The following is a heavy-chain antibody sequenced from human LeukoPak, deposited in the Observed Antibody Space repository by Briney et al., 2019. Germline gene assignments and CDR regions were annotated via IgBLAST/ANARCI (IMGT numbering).Heavy chain of an antibody. CDR2: INGDGSST. D-gene: IGHD6-19*01. Sequence: PGGSLRLSCAASGFTLSSYWMHWSRQAPGKGLFGFYRINGDGSSTPYANSVKGRFTISRDNAKNTLYLQMHSLRADDTAVYYCARGSTSGWPDYFDYWGQGSVVTVSS. V-gene: IGHV3-74*01. CDR1: GFTLSSYW. CDR3: ARGSTSGWPDYFDY. J-gene: IGHJ4*02.